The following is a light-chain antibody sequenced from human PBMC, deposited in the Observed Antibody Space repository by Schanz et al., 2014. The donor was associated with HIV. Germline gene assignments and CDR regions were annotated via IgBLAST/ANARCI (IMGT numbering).Light chain of an antibody. CDR1: SSNIGSNT. Sequence: QSVLTQPPSASGTPGQRVTISCSGSSSNIGSNTVHWYQQLPGTAPKLLIYSNDRRPSGVPDRFSGSKSGNAASLTVSGLQAEDEADYYCSSCTTSNTLVFGGGTKLTVL. CDR2: SND. CDR3: SSCTTSNTLV. J-gene: IGLJ3*02. V-gene: IGLV1-44*01.